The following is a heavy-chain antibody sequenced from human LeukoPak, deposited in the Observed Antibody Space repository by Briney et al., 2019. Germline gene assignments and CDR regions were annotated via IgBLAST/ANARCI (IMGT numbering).Heavy chain of an antibody. CDR2: IHNSGTS. CDR1: DDSISDYY. D-gene: IGHD3-16*01. CDR3: TRGAGWLIDY. V-gene: IGHV4-59*01. J-gene: IGHJ4*02. Sequence: SETLSLTCTVSDDSISDYYRGWIRQPPGKGLEWIGYIHNSGTSTYNLSLKSRVTISADTSKNQFSLKLNSMTTADSAVYYCTRGAGWLIDYWGQGILVTVSS.